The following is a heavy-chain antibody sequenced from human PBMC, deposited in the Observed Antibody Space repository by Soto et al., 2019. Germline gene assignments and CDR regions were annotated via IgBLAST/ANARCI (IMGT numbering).Heavy chain of an antibody. CDR2: VYYTGTA. CDR3: ARDLNPTSGWFDT. V-gene: IGHV4-31*02. J-gene: IGHJ5*02. CDR1: GGSISRGDYY. Sequence: QVQLQESGPRLVKPSQTLSLTCTVSGGSISRGDYYWTWSRQHPGKDLEWIGFVYYTGTAYYNPSLKSRVTTSLDKSENHFSLQLSSVNAADTDVYYCARDLNPTSGWFDTWGQGIMVTVSS.